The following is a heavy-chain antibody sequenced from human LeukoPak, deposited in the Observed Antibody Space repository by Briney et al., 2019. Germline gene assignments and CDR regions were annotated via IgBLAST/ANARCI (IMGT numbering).Heavy chain of an antibody. D-gene: IGHD4-17*01. CDR1: GFTFSSYA. Sequence: GGSLRLSCAASGFTFSSYAMHWVRQAPGKGLEWVAVISYDGSNKYYADSMKGRFTISRDNSKNTLYLQMNSLRAEDTAVYYCARTATVTTALSVWGQGTLVTVSS. CDR2: ISYDGSNK. J-gene: IGHJ4*02. CDR3: ARTATVTTALSV. V-gene: IGHV3-30-3*01.